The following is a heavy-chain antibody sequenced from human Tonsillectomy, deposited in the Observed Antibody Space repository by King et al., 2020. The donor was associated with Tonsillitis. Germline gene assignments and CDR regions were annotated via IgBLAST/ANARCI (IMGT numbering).Heavy chain of an antibody. Sequence: LQLQESGPGLVKPSETLSLTCTVSGGSISSYYWSWIRQPPGKGLEWIGYIYYSGSTNYNPSLKSRVTISVDTSKNQFSLKLSSVTAADTAVYYCARDRGVAGYYGMDVWGQGTTVTVSS. J-gene: IGHJ6*02. CDR2: IYYSGST. D-gene: IGHD6-19*01. V-gene: IGHV4-59*01. CDR3: ARDRGVAGYYGMDV. CDR1: GGSISSYY.